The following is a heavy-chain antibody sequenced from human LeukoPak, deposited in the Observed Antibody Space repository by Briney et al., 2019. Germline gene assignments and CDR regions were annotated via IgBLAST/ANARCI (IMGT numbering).Heavy chain of an antibody. CDR2: IFPDGRT. CDR3: ARTNTVYGDFDY. Sequence: GGSLRLSCTASGLTVTHNYFSWVGQAPGKGLEWVSVIFPDGRTYHADSVKGRFTISRDRPKNTLLLQMNSLRADDTALYHCARTNTVYGDFDYWGQGILVTVSS. D-gene: IGHD2/OR15-2a*01. J-gene: IGHJ4*02. CDR1: GLTVTHNY. V-gene: IGHV3-53*01.